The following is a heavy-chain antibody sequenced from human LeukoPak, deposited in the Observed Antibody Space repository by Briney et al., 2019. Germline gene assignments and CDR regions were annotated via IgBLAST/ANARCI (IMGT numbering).Heavy chain of an antibody. CDR1: GGTFSSYG. CDR2: IIPIFGTA. CDR3: ARAMEVMVRGVDSNWFDP. V-gene: IGHV1-69*13. D-gene: IGHD3-10*01. Sequence: SVKVSCKASGGTFSSYGISWVRQAPGQGLEWMGGIIPIFGTANYAQKFQGRVTITADESTSTAYMELSSLRSEDTAVYYCARAMEVMVRGVDSNWFDPWGQGTLVTVSS. J-gene: IGHJ5*02.